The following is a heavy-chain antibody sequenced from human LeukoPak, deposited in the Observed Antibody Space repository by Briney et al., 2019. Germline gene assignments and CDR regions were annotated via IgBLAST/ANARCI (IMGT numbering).Heavy chain of an antibody. Sequence: PSETLSLTCTVSGGSISSYYWSWIRQPPGKGLEWIGYIYYSGSTNYNPSLKSRVTISVDTSKNQFSLKLSSVTAADTAVYYCARRTYYYDSSGYYLDYGMDVWGQGTTVTVSS. J-gene: IGHJ6*02. D-gene: IGHD3-22*01. CDR2: IYYSGST. CDR3: ARRTYYYDSSGYYLDYGMDV. CDR1: GGSISSYY. V-gene: IGHV4-59*08.